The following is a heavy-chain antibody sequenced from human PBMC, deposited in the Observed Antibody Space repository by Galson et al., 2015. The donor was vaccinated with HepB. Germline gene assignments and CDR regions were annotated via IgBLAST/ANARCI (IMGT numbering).Heavy chain of an antibody. CDR3: AKDSEITMIVVVPAPKDY. D-gene: IGHD3-22*01. Sequence: SLRLSCAASGFTVSSNYMSWVRQAPGKGLEWVSVIYSGGSTYYADSVKGRFTISRDNSKNTLYLQMNSLRAEDTAVYYCAKDSEITMIVVVPAPKDYWGQGTLVTVSS. CDR2: IYSGGST. CDR1: GFTVSSNY. J-gene: IGHJ4*02. V-gene: IGHV3-66*01.